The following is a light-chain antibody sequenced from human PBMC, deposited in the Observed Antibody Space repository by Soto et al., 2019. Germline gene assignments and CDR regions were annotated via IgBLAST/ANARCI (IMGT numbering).Light chain of an antibody. CDR1: RSVSITY. J-gene: IGKJ4*01. CDR3: QRYGSPHPT. CDR2: GAS. V-gene: IGKV3-20*01. Sequence: SSSPGERATLSCRASRSVSITYLTWYQQKPGQAPRFVIYGASSGAAGIPGRFCGSGSGTDFTLNISRLEPEDFAVYCCQRYGSPHPTLGGGTKVDIK.